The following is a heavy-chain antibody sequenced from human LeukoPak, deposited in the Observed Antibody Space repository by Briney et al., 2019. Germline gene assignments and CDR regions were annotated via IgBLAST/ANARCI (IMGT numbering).Heavy chain of an antibody. CDR2: IWYDGSNK. J-gene: IGHJ4*02. Sequence: GRSLRLSCAASGFTFSSYGMHWVRQAPGKGLEWVVVIWYDGSNKYYADSVKGRFTISRDNSKNTLYLQMNSLRAEDTAVYYCARSIVARSVYFDYWGQGTLVTVSS. CDR3: ARSIVARSVYFDY. CDR1: GFTFSSYG. V-gene: IGHV3-33*01. D-gene: IGHD6-6*01.